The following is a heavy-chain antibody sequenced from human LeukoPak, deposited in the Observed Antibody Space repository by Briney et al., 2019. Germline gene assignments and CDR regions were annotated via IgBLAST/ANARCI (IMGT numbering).Heavy chain of an antibody. J-gene: IGHJ3*02. Sequence: GGSLRLSCAACGFTFSSYWMSWVRQAPGKGLEWVANIKQDGSEKYYVDSVKGRFTISRDNAKNSLYLQMNSLRAEDTAVYYCARVSGSSWYGAFDICGQGTMVTVSS. CDR3: ARVSGSSWYGAFDI. V-gene: IGHV3-7*01. CDR2: IKQDGSEK. D-gene: IGHD6-13*01. CDR1: GFTFSSYW.